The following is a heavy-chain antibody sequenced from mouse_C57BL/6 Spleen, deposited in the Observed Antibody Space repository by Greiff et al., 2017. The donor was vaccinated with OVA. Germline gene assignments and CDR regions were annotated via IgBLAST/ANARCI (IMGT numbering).Heavy chain of an antibody. Sequence: QVQLQQSGPELVKPGASVKISCKASGYAFSSSWMNWVKQRPGKGLEWIGRIYPGDGDTNYNGKFKGKATLTADKSSSTAYMQLSSLTSVDSAVYFCASDYYGSSRYFYVWGTGTTVTVSS. D-gene: IGHD1-1*01. CDR1: GYAFSSSW. CDR3: ASDYYGSSRYFYV. CDR2: IYPGDGDT. V-gene: IGHV1-82*01. J-gene: IGHJ1*03.